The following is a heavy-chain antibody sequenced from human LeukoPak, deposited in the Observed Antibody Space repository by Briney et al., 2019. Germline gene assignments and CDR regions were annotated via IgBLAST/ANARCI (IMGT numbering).Heavy chain of an antibody. J-gene: IGHJ4*02. V-gene: IGHV3-48*03. Sequence: GGSLRLSCAASGFTFSSYEMNWVRQAPGKGLEWVSYISSSGSTIYYADSVKGRFTISRDNAKNPLYLQMNSLRAEDTAVYYCARDRTYLDYWGQGTLVTVSS. CDR2: ISSSGSTI. CDR3: ARDRTYLDY. CDR1: GFTFSSYE.